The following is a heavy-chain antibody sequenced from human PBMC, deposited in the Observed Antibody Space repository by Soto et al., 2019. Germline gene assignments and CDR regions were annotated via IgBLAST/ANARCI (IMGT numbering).Heavy chain of an antibody. CDR1: GGAISGDY. V-gene: IGHV4-4*07. CDR2: IYSSGST. Sequence: SETLSLTCTVTGGAISGDYWTWMRQSAGGGLEWIGRIYSSGSTNYNPSLKSRVTISLDTSMNHFSLRLSSVTAADTAVYYCARGQRFSDWFDPWGQGTLVTVSS. D-gene: IGHD3-3*01. CDR3: ARGQRFSDWFDP. J-gene: IGHJ5*02.